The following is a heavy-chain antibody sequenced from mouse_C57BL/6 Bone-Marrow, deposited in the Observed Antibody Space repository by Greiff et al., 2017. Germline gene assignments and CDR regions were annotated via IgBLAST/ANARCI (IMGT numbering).Heavy chain of an antibody. Sequence: QVQLQQSGPGLVQPSQSLSITCTVSGFSLTSYGVHWVRQSPGKGLEWLGVIWSGGSTDYNAAFISRLSISKDNSTSQVFFKMNSLQADDTAIYYCARTDCYWGQGTSVTVSS. V-gene: IGHV2-2*01. CDR1: GFSLTSYG. D-gene: IGHD2-13*01. CDR3: ARTDCY. CDR2: IWSGGST. J-gene: IGHJ4*01.